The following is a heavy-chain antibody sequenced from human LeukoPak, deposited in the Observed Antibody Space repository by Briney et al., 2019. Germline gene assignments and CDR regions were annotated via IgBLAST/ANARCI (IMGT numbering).Heavy chain of an antibody. CDR3: ARILRYCSGGSCLYYFDY. V-gene: IGHV1-18*01. J-gene: IGHJ4*02. CDR1: GYIFTNYG. Sequence: GASVKVSCKASGYIFTNYGISWVRQAPGQGLEWRGWISAYSGDANYAQNLQGRVTMTTDTSTNTAYMELRSLRSDDTAVYYCARILRYCSGGSCLYYFDYWGQGTLVTVSS. D-gene: IGHD2-15*01. CDR2: ISAYSGDA.